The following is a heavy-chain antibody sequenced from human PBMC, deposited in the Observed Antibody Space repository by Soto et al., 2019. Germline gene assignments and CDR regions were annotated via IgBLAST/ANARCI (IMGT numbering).Heavy chain of an antibody. V-gene: IGHV3-9*01. CDR2: ISWNSGSI. CDR1: GFTFDDYA. J-gene: IGHJ4*02. Sequence: GGSLRLSCAASGFTFDDYAMHWVRQAPGKGLEWVSGISWNSGSIAYADSVKGRFTISRDSAKNSLYLEMNSLRAEDTAVYYCVKNRSSTETSFSGYWGQGTLVTVSS. CDR3: VKNRSSTETSFSGY. D-gene: IGHD4-4*01.